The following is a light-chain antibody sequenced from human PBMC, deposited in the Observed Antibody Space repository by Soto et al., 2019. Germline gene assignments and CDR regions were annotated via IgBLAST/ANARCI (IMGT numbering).Light chain of an antibody. CDR3: AAWDDSLNGYV. V-gene: IGLV1-44*01. Sequence: QSVLPQPPSASGTPEQRVTFSCSGSSSNIGTKTVNWYQQVPGTAPKLLIYRNTQRPAGVPDRFSGSKSGTSASLAISGLQSEDEADYFCAAWDDSLNGYVFGSGTKVTVL. CDR1: SSNIGTKT. J-gene: IGLJ1*01. CDR2: RNT.